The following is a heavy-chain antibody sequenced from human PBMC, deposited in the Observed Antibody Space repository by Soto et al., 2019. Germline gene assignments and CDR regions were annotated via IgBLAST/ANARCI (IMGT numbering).Heavy chain of an antibody. V-gene: IGHV3-7*01. D-gene: IGHD5-12*01. CDR3: ARPVATSFLFNY. CDR2: IKQDGSEK. J-gene: IGHJ4*02. CDR1: GFTFSSYW. Sequence: HPGGSLRLSCAASGFTFSSYWMSWVRQASGKGLEWVATIKQDGSEKYYVDSVKGRFTISRDNGKNSLYLQMSSLRAEDTAVYYCARPVATSFLFNYWGQGTLVTVSS.